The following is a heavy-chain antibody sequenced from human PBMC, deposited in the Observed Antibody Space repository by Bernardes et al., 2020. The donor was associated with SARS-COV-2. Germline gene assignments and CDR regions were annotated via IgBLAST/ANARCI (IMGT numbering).Heavy chain of an antibody. CDR3: AKDLITTRWVGGMDV. Sequence: SLRLSCAASGFTFDDYAMHWVRQAPGKGLEWVSGISWNSGSTYYADSVKGRFTISRDNSKNSLYLQMNSLRTEDTALYYCAKDLITTRWVGGMDVWGQGTTVTVSS. CDR2: ISWNSGST. J-gene: IGHJ6*02. V-gene: IGHV3-43*02. D-gene: IGHD3-22*01. CDR1: GFTFDDYA.